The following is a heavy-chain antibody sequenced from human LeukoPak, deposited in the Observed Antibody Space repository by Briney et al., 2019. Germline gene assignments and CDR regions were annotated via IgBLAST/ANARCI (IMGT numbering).Heavy chain of an antibody. CDR2: MNPNSGNT. D-gene: IGHD6-19*01. V-gene: IGHV1-8*01. CDR1: GYTFTSYD. J-gene: IGHJ1*01. Sequence: ASVKVSCKASGYTFTSYDINWVRQAPGQGLEWMGWMNPNSGNTGYAQKFQGRVTMTRNTSISTAYMELSSLRSEDTAVYYCARGRYSSGWYGVEYFQHWGQGTLVTVSS. CDR3: ARGRYSSGWYGVEYFQH.